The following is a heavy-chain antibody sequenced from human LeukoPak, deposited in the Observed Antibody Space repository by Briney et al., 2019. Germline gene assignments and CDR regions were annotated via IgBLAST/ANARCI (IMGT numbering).Heavy chain of an antibody. V-gene: IGHV1-46*01. CDR3: ARAFRGYSYANGYYYGMDV. CDR2: INPSGGST. CDR1: GYTFTSYD. J-gene: IGHJ6*02. Sequence: ASVKVSCKASGYTFTSYDINWVRQAPGQGLEWMGIINPSGGSTSYAQKFQGRVTMTRDTSTSTVYMELSSLRSEDTAVYYCARAFRGYSYANGYYYGMDVWGQGTTVTVSS. D-gene: IGHD5-18*01.